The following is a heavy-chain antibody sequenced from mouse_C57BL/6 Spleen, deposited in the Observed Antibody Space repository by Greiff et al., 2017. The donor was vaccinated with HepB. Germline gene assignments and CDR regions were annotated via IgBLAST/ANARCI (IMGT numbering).Heavy chain of an antibody. V-gene: IGHV1-55*01. D-gene: IGHD2-5*01. Sequence: QVQLQQPGAELVKPGASVKMSCKASGYTFTSYWITWVKQRPGQGLEWIGDIYPGSGSTNYNEKFKSKATLTVDTSSSTAYMQLSSLTSEDSAVYYCATCYSNYAYAMDYWGKGTSVTVSS. J-gene: IGHJ4*01. CDR3: ATCYSNYAYAMDY. CDR2: IYPGSGST. CDR1: GYTFTSYW.